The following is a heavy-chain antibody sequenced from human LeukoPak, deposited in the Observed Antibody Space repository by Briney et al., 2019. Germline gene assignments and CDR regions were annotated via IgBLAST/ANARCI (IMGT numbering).Heavy chain of an antibody. CDR2: IIPIFGTA. D-gene: IGHD5-12*01. CDR1: GGTFSSYA. J-gene: IGHJ3*02. V-gene: IGHV1-69*05. CDR3: ASGYDYEAFDI. Sequence: ASVKVSCKASGGTFSSYAISWVRQAPGQGLEWMGGIIPIFGTANYAQKFQGRVTITTDESTSTAYMELRSLRSEDTAVYYCASGYDYEAFDIWGQGTMVTVSS.